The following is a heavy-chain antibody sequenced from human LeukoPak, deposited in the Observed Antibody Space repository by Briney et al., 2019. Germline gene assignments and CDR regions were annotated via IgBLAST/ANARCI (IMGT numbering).Heavy chain of an antibody. D-gene: IGHD1-26*01. J-gene: IGHJ4*02. CDR2: IKSKTDGGTT. CDR1: GFTFSSYS. CDR3: TTRGGSFSIFDY. Sequence: GGSLRLSCTASGFTFSSYSLNWVRQAPGKGLEWVGRIKSKTDGGTTDYAAPVKGRFTISRDDSKNTLYLQMNSLKTEDTAVYYCTTRGGSFSIFDYWGQGTLVTVSS. V-gene: IGHV3-15*01.